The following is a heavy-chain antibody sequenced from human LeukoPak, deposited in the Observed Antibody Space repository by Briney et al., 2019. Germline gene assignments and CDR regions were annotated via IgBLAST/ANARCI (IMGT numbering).Heavy chain of an antibody. D-gene: IGHD3-10*01. CDR2: IYYSGST. CDR1: GGSVSSGSYY. J-gene: IGHJ6*04. V-gene: IGHV4-61*01. Sequence: PSETLSLTCTVSGGSVSSGSYYWSWIRQPPGKGLEWIGYIYYSGSTNYNPSLKSRVTISVDTSKNQFSLKLSSVTAADTAVYYCARDTRITNGMDVWGKGTTVTVSS. CDR3: ARDTRITNGMDV.